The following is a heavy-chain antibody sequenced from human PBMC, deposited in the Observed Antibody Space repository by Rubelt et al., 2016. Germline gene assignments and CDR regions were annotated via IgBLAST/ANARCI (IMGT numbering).Heavy chain of an antibody. CDR1: GYSISSGYY. D-gene: IGHD2-15*01. J-gene: IGHJ4*02. CDR2: IYYSGRN. CDR3: ASNVVMVGATPGFDF. Sequence: QVQLQESGPGLVKPSETLSLTCTVSGYSISSGYYWGWIRQPPGKGLEWIGRIYYSGRNYYSPSIRMRVTISVDTAKNQFSLRLNSVTAADTAVYYGASNVVMVGATPGFDFWGQGTLVTVSS. V-gene: IGHV4-38-2*02.